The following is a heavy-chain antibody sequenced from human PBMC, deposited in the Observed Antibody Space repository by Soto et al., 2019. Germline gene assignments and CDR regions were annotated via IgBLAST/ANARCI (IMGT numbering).Heavy chain of an antibody. CDR3: ARIGIAADRHYYGMDV. CDR1: GGSISSYY. J-gene: IGHJ6*02. CDR2: IYYSGST. V-gene: IGHV4-59*08. Sequence: QVQLQESGPGLVKPSETLSLTCTVSGGSISSYYWSWIRQPPGKGLEWIGYIYYSGSTNYNPSLKSRVTISVDTSKNQFSPKLSSVTAADTAVYYCARIGIAADRHYYGMDVWGQGTTVTVSS. D-gene: IGHD6-13*01.